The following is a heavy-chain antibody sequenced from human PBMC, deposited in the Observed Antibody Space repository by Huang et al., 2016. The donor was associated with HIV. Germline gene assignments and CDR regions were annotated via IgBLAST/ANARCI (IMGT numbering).Heavy chain of an antibody. CDR2: MNPKSGNV. Sequence: QIQLAQSGAEVKKPGASVKVSCKASGYTFTNYDINWVRQASGQGLEWMGWMNPKSGNVVYTKKSQGRVAIVRNSSINTSYLEVTSLTSEDTAVYYCARGFGINYNHEAFDVWGQGTMVTVSS. D-gene: IGHD3-10*01. CDR3: ARGFGINYNHEAFDV. V-gene: IGHV1-8*01. CDR1: GYTFTNYD. J-gene: IGHJ3*01.